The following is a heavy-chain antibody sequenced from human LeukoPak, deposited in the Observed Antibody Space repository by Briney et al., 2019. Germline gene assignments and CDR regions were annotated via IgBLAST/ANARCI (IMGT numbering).Heavy chain of an antibody. Sequence: VKPSETLSLTCTVSGGSIRNFYWSWYRQPPGKGLEWIGYIDDSGSTNYNPSLKSRLTISIDTSNNRFSLKLISVTAADTAVYYCARGGDIPSRWGQGTLVTVSS. J-gene: IGHJ4*02. CDR3: ARGGDIPSR. D-gene: IGHD3-10*01. CDR2: IDDSGST. CDR1: GGSIRNFY. V-gene: IGHV4-59*01.